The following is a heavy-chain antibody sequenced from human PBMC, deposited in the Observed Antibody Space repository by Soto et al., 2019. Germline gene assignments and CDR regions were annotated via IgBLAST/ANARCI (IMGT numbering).Heavy chain of an antibody. D-gene: IGHD3-3*01. V-gene: IGHV4-39*01. CDR3: ATSGDDFWSGYYFRWFDP. J-gene: IGHJ5*02. Sequence: PSETLSLTCTVSGGSISSSSYYWGWIRQPPGKGLEWIGSIYYSGSTYYNPSLKSRVTISVDTSKNQFSLKLSSVTAADTAVYYCATSGDDFWSGYYFRWFDPWGQGTLVTVSS. CDR2: IYYSGST. CDR1: GGSISSSSYY.